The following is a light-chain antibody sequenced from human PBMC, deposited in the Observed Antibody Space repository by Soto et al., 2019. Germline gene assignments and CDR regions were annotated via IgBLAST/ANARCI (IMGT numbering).Light chain of an antibody. Sequence: QSVLTQPASVSGSPGQSTTISCTGTSSDVGGYNYVSWYQQHPVKAPKLMIYDATNRPSGVSDRFSGSKSGNTASLTISGLQAEDEADYYCSSYTSSSTPYVFGTGTKVTVL. V-gene: IGLV2-14*01. CDR1: SSDVGGYNY. J-gene: IGLJ1*01. CDR3: SSYTSSSTPYV. CDR2: DAT.